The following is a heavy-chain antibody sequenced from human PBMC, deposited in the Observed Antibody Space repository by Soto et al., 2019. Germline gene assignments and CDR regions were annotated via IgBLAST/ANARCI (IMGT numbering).Heavy chain of an antibody. Sequence: ASLKVSCKASGYTFTSYGISWVRRAPGQGLEWMGWISAYNGNTNYAQKLQGRVTMTTDTSTSTAYMELRSLRSDDTAVYYCARGYSGYPSGYFDYWGQGTLVTVSS. V-gene: IGHV1-18*04. CDR3: ARGYSGYPSGYFDY. CDR2: ISAYNGNT. D-gene: IGHD5-12*01. CDR1: GYTFTSYG. J-gene: IGHJ4*02.